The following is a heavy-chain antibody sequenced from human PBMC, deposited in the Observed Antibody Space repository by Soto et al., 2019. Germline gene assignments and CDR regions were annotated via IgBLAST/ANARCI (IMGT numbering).Heavy chain of an antibody. D-gene: IGHD5-12*01. CDR1: GYSFTSYW. J-gene: IGHJ4*02. V-gene: IGHV5-51*01. Sequence: PGESLKISCKGSGYSFTSYWIGWVRQMPGKGLEWMGIIYPGDSDTRYGPSFQGQVTISADKSISTAYLQWSSLKASDTAMYYCARSLNIVATIGDYWGQGTLVTVSS. CDR2: IYPGDSDT. CDR3: ARSLNIVATIGDY.